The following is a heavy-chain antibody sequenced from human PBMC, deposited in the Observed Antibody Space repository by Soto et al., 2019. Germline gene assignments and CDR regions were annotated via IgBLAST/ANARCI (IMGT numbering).Heavy chain of an antibody. D-gene: IGHD3-10*01. V-gene: IGHV3-30-3*01. J-gene: IGHJ6*02. Sequence: QVQLVESGGGVVQPGRSLRLSCAASGFTFSSYAMHWVRQAPGKGLEWVAVISYDGSNKYYADSVKGRFTISRDNSKNTLYLQMNSLRAEDTAVYYCARDRWAPHYYGSGSYYHYYYYGMDVWGQGTTVTVSS. CDR2: ISYDGSNK. CDR1: GFTFSSYA. CDR3: ARDRWAPHYYGSGSYYHYYYYGMDV.